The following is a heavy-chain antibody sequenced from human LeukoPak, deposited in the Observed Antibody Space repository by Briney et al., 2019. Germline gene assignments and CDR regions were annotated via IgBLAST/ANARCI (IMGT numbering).Heavy chain of an antibody. CDR3: ARGRKIAAAVSWFDP. J-gene: IGHJ5*02. Sequence: SETLSLTCAVYGGSFSGYYWSWIRQPPGKGLEWIGEINHSGSTNYNPSLKSRVTISVDTSKNQFSLKLSSVTAADTAVYYCARGRKIAAAVSWFDPWGQGTLVTVSS. CDR2: INHSGST. CDR1: GGSFSGYY. D-gene: IGHD6-25*01. V-gene: IGHV4-34*01.